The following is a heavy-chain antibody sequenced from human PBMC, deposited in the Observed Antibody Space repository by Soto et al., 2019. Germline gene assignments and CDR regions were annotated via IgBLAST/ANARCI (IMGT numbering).Heavy chain of an antibody. V-gene: IGHV1-69*12. J-gene: IGHJ6*02. CDR1: GGTFSSYA. D-gene: IGHD4-4*01. Sequence: QVQLVQSGAEVKKPGSSVKVSCKASGGTFSSYAISWVRQAPGQGLEWMGGIIPIFGTANYAQKFQGRVTITADESTSTAYMELSSLRSEDTAVYYCAANDYSNYRSYYYGMDVWGQGTTVTVSS. CDR2: IIPIFGTA. CDR3: AANDYSNYRSYYYGMDV.